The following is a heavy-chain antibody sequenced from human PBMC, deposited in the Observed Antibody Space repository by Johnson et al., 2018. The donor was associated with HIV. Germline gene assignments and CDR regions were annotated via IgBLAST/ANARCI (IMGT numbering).Heavy chain of an antibody. V-gene: IGHV3-30*04. D-gene: IGHD1-14*01. J-gene: IGHJ3*02. CDR1: GLTFSSYA. CDR2: ISYDGSNK. Sequence: QVQLVESGGGVVQPGRSLRLSCAASGLTFSSYAMHWVRQAPGKGLEGVAVISYDGSNKFYADSVKGRFTISRDNSKNTLYLQMNSLRHEDTAVYYCARDQGELRRTHAFDIWGQGTMVTVSS. CDR3: ARDQGELRRTHAFDI.